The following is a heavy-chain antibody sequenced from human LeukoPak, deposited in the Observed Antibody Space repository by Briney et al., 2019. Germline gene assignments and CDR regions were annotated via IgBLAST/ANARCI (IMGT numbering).Heavy chain of an antibody. V-gene: IGHV4-34*01. Sequence: KASETLSLTCAVYGGSFSGYYWSWIRQPPGKGLEWIGEINHSGSTNYNPSLKSRVTISVDTSKNQFSLKLSSVTAADTAVYYCARLSTTVTRGDAFDIWGQGTMVTVSS. J-gene: IGHJ3*02. CDR1: GGSFSGYY. CDR3: ARLSTTVTRGDAFDI. D-gene: IGHD4-11*01. CDR2: INHSGST.